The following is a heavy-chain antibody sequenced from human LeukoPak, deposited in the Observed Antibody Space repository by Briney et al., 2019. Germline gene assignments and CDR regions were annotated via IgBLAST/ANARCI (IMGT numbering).Heavy chain of an antibody. Sequence: ASVKVSCKASGYTFTGYYMHWVRQAPGQGLEWMGWINPNSGGTNYAQKFQGRVTMTRDTSISTAYMELSRLRSDDTAVYYCARGRDIVLMVYAWPFDYWGQGTLVTVSS. D-gene: IGHD2-8*01. J-gene: IGHJ4*02. CDR3: ARGRDIVLMVYAWPFDY. CDR2: INPNSGGT. V-gene: IGHV1-2*02. CDR1: GYTFTGYY.